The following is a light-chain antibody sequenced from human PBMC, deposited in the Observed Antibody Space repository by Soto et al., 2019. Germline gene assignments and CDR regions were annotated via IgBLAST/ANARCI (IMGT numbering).Light chain of an antibody. CDR1: SGYNTYA. CDR2: LNSDGSH. Sequence: QSVLTQSPSASASLGASVKLTCTLSSGYNTYAIAWHQQQPEKGPRYLMKLNSDGSHSKGDGIPDRFSGSSSGAERYLTISSLQSEDEADNYCQTWGTGSWVFGGGTKLTVL. CDR3: QTWGTGSWV. V-gene: IGLV4-69*01. J-gene: IGLJ3*02.